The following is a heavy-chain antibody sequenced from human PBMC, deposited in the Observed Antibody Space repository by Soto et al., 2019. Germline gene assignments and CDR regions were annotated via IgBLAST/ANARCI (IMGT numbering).Heavy chain of an antibody. V-gene: IGHV3-21*01. CDR3: ARDRSSSYYYGMDV. CDR1: GLTFSSYS. D-gene: IGHD6-6*01. J-gene: IGHJ6*02. Sequence: WSLRLSCAASGLTFSSYSMNWVRPAPGKGLEWVSSISSCSSYIYYADSVKGRFTISRDNAKNSLYLQMNSLRAEDTAVYYCARDRSSSYYYGMDVWGQGTTVTVSS. CDR2: ISSCSSYI.